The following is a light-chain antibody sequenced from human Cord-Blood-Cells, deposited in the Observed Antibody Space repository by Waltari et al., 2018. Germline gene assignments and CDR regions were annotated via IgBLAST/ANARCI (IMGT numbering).Light chain of an antibody. CDR3: CSCAGSSTVV. Sequence: QSALTQPASVSGSPGQSITISCTGTSSAVGSYNLVSWYQQHPGKAPKLMIYEGSKRPSVVSNRFSGSTSGNTASLTISGLQAEDEADYYCCSCAGSSTVVFGGGTKLTVL. CDR2: EGS. J-gene: IGLJ2*01. CDR1: SSAVGSYNL. V-gene: IGLV2-23*01.